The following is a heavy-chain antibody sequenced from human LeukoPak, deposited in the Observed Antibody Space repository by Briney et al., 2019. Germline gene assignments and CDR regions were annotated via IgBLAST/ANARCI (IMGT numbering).Heavy chain of an antibody. CDR1: GASITSYY. CDR3: ARPSIVGATNFDY. Sequence: ASETLSLTCTVSGASITSYYWSWIRQPPGKGLEWIGYIYYSGSTTYKPSLKSRVTISVDTSKNQFSLKLSSVTAADTAVYYCARPSIVGATNFDYWGQGTLVTVSS. CDR2: IYYSGST. V-gene: IGHV4-59*08. J-gene: IGHJ4*02. D-gene: IGHD1-26*01.